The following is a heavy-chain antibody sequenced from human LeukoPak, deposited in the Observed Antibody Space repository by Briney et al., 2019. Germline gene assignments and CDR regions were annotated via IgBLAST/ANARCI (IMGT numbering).Heavy chain of an antibody. CDR2: IWYDGSNK. CDR1: GFTFSSYG. J-gene: IGHJ6*02. Sequence: GGSLRLSCAASGFTFSSYGMHWVRQAPGKGLEWVAVIWYDGSNKYYADSVKGGFTISRDNSKNTLYLQMNSLRAEETAVYYCARAGDSYGMDVWGQGTTVTVSS. CDR3: ARAGDSYGMDV. V-gene: IGHV3-33*01.